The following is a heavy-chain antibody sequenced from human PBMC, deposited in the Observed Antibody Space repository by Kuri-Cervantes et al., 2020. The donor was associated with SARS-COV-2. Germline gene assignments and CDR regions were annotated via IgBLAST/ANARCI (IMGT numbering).Heavy chain of an antibody. CDR2: ISYDGSSE. CDR1: GFPFSSCA. CDR3: AKDRVGVQDS. D-gene: IGHD2-21*01. V-gene: IGHV3-30*04. Sequence: GESLKISCAASGFPFSSCAMPWVRLAPGKGLEWVAFISYDGSSEYYADSMRGRFTVSRDNSKNTLYLQVNSLRADDTAVYYCAKDRVGVQDSWGQGTQVTVSS. J-gene: IGHJ5*01.